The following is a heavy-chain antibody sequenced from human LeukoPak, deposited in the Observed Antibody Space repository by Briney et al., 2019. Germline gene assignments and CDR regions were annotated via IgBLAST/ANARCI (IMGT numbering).Heavy chain of an antibody. CDR3: ARDGKIWFGEDRLDY. J-gene: IGHJ4*02. CDR2: ISSSGSTI. CDR1: GFTFSSYE. D-gene: IGHD3-10*01. V-gene: IGHV3-48*03. Sequence: PGGSLRLSCAASGFTFSSYEMNWVRQAPGKGLEWVSYISSSGSTIYYADSVKGRFTISRDNAKNSLYLQMNSLRAEDTAVYYCARDGKIWFGEDRLDYWGQGTLVAVSS.